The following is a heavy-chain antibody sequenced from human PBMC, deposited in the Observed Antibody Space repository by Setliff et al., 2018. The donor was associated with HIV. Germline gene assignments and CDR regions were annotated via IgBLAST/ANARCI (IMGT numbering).Heavy chain of an antibody. CDR1: GGSISSYY. Sequence: SETLSLTCTVSGGSISSYYWTWVRQHPGEGLEWIGYISYSGNTYYNPSLKSRVTISIDSSKNQFSLKLSSATAADTAVYYCARSRLHYYDSSGYYPSYFDYWGQGTLVTVSS. D-gene: IGHD3-22*01. J-gene: IGHJ4*02. V-gene: IGHV4-59*06. CDR2: ISYSGNT. CDR3: ARSRLHYYDSSGYYPSYFDY.